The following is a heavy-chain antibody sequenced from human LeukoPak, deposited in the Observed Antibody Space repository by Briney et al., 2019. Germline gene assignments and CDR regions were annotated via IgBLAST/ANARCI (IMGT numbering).Heavy chain of an antibody. CDR1: GFTFSSYS. CDR3: ARGEFYYGSGSYVPRDLPSYYYYYMDV. CDR2: ISSSSSYI. Sequence: KSGGSLRLSCAASGFTFSSYSMNWVRQAPGKGLEWVSSISSSSSYIYYADSVKGRFTISRDNAKNSLYLQMNSLRAEDTAVYYCARGEFYYGSGSYVPRDLPSYYYYYMDVWGKGTTVTISS. V-gene: IGHV3-21*01. J-gene: IGHJ6*03. D-gene: IGHD3-10*01.